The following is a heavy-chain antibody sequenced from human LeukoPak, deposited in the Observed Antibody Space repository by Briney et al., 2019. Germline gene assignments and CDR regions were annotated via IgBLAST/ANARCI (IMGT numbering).Heavy chain of an antibody. CDR1: GYTFTSYD. CDR3: ARGIGNGYARNH. V-gene: IGHV1-8*01. J-gene: IGHJ5*02. Sequence: ASVKVSCKASGYTFTSYDINWVRQATGQGLEWMGWMNPNSGNTGYAQKLQGRVTMTRSTSISTAYMELNSLRSDDTAVYYCARGIGNGYARNHWGQGTLVTVSS. CDR2: MNPNSGNT. D-gene: IGHD5-12*01.